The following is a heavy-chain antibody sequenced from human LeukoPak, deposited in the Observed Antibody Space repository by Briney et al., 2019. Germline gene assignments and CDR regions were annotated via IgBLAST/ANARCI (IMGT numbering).Heavy chain of an antibody. CDR1: GFTFSSYS. J-gene: IGHJ4*02. CDR2: ISSSSSYI. V-gene: IGHV3-21*04. D-gene: IGHD3-22*01. CDR3: AREVNWLLDY. Sequence: GGSLRLSCAASGFTFSSYSMNWVRQAPGKGLEWVSSISSSSSYIYYADSVKGRFTISRDNSKNTLYLQMNSLRAEDTAVYYCAREVNWLLDYWGQGTLVTVSS.